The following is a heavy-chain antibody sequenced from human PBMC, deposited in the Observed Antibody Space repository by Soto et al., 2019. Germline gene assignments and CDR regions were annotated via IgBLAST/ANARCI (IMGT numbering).Heavy chain of an antibody. CDR1: GGTFSSYA. Sequence: SVKVSCKASGGTFSSYAISWVRQAPGQGLEWMGGIIPIFGTANYAQKFQGRVTITADESTSTAYMELSSLRSEDTAVYYCARGYSGYDLAPYYYVMDVWGQGTTVTVSS. D-gene: IGHD5-12*01. J-gene: IGHJ6*02. CDR2: IIPIFGTA. CDR3: ARGYSGYDLAPYYYVMDV. V-gene: IGHV1-69*13.